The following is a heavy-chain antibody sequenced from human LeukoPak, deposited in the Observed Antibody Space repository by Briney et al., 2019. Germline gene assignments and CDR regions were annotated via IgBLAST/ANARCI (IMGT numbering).Heavy chain of an antibody. V-gene: IGHV3-30*02. CDR1: GFPFSSSG. CDR2: IHADGNSK. CDR3: ARSLTAREYFRH. Sequence: GGSLRLSCAASGFPFSSSGMHWVRQAPGKGLEWVTFIHADGNSKYYADSVEGRFTVSRDSPKNTLSLQMNSLRVEDTAVYYCARSLTAREYFRHWGQGTLVTVSS. J-gene: IGHJ1*01. D-gene: IGHD6-6*01.